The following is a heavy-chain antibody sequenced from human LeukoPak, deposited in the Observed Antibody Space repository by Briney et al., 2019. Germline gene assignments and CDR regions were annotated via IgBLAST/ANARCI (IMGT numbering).Heavy chain of an antibody. CDR3: ARDLYGDYSPFDY. J-gene: IGHJ4*02. D-gene: IGHD4-17*01. CDR1: GFTFSDYW. V-gene: IGHV3-7*04. CDR2: IKQDGSEK. Sequence: GGCLRLSCAASGFTFSDYWMSWVSQAPGKGLEWVANIKQDGSEKHYVDSVKGRFTISRDNAKNSLYLQMNSLRAEDTAVYYCARDLYGDYSPFDYWGQGTLVTVSS.